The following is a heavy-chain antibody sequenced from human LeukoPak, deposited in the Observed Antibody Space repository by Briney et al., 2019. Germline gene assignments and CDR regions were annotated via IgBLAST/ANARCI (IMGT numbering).Heavy chain of an antibody. CDR1: GFTFSNAW. V-gene: IGHV3-15*01. Sequence: GGSLRLSCAASGFTFSNAWMSWVRQAPGKGLEWVGRIKSKTDGGTTDYAAPVKGRFTISRDDSKNTLYLQMNSLKTEDTAVYYCTTDPSFTIFGVVIAAFDIWGQGTMVTVSS. J-gene: IGHJ3*02. CDR3: TTDPSFTIFGVVIAAFDI. D-gene: IGHD3-3*01. CDR2: IKSKTDGGTT.